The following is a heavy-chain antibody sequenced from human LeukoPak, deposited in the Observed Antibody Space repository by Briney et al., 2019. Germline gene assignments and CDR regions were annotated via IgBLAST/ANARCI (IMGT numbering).Heavy chain of an antibody. Sequence: GGSLRLSCAASGFTFSSYAISWVRQAPGKGLEWVSAISGSGGSTYYADSVKGRFTISRDNSKNTLYLQMNSLRAEDTAVYYCASIDPWPKYSSGWYYFDYWGQGTLVTVSS. J-gene: IGHJ4*02. CDR1: GFTFSSYA. CDR2: ISGSGGST. V-gene: IGHV3-23*01. D-gene: IGHD6-19*01. CDR3: ASIDPWPKYSSGWYYFDY.